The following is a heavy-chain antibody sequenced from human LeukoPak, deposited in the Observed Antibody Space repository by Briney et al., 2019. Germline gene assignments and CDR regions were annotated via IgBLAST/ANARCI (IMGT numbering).Heavy chain of an antibody. V-gene: IGHV3-11*03. CDR2: ISSSTYT. Sequence: PGGSLRLSCAASGFTFSDYYMSWIRQAPGKGLEWISYISSSTYTKYSDSVKGGFTISIENAKNSMYLQMNSLRAEDTAVYYCARISGSYVFDYWGQGTLVTVSS. CDR3: ARISGSYVFDY. J-gene: IGHJ4*02. D-gene: IGHD1-26*01. CDR1: GFTFSDYY.